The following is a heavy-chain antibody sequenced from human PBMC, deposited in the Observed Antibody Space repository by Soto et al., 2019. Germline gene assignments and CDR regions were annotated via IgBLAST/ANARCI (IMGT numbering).Heavy chain of an antibody. Sequence: KPGGSLGLSCSPSGFTFGDYAMNWFRQAPGKGLEWVGFIKSKAFGGTPEYAASVKGRFTISRDDSMSIAYLQMNSLKTDDTAVYYCTRDHYGRGFSSGAFDSWGQGTPVTVSS. CDR3: TRDHYGRGFSSGAFDS. D-gene: IGHD5-18*01. J-gene: IGHJ4*02. V-gene: IGHV3-49*05. CDR1: GFTFGDYA. CDR2: IKSKAFGGTP.